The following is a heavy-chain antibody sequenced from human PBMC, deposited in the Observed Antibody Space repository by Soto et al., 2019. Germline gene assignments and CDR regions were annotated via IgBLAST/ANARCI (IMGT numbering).Heavy chain of an antibody. CDR2: ISGYNGNT. J-gene: IGHJ5*02. D-gene: IGHD3-16*01. CDR3: ARDGGWFDP. CDR1: GYTFSSFG. Sequence: QVQLVQSGAEVKKPGASVMVSCKTSGYTFSSFGLSWVRQAPGQGLEWMGWISGYNGNTDYAQKFQDRVTITTDTSTSTAYMELRSLRSDDTAVYYCARDGGWFDPWGQGTLVTVSS. V-gene: IGHV1-18*01.